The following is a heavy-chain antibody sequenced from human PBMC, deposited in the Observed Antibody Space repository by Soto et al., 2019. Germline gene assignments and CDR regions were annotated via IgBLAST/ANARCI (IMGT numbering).Heavy chain of an antibody. J-gene: IGHJ5*02. V-gene: IGHV1-8*01. CDR2: MNPNSGNT. CDR1: GYTFTSYD. CDR3: ARGIKYGAYSRWFDP. Sequence: VKVSCKASGYTFTSYDINWVRQATGQGLEYLGWMNPNSGNTGYVQKFQGRVTMTRDTSISTAYMELSSLRSEDSAVYFCARGIKYGAYSRWFDPWG. D-gene: IGHD4-17*01.